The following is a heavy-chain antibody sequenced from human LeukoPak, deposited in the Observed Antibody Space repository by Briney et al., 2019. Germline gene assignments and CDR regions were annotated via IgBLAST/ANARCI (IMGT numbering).Heavy chain of an antibody. D-gene: IGHD1-26*01. Sequence: PGGSLRLSSAASGFTFSSYWMHWVRQAPGKGLVWVSRINPDGSVTSYADSVKGRFTISRDNAMNTLYLQMNSLRAEDTAVYYCARVPRGSYSFDYWGQGTLVTVSS. CDR1: GFTFSSYW. V-gene: IGHV3-74*01. J-gene: IGHJ4*02. CDR3: ARVPRGSYSFDY. CDR2: INPDGSVT.